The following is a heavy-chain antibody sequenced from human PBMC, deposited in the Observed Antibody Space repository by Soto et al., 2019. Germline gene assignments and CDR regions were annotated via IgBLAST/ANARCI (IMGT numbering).Heavy chain of an antibody. V-gene: IGHV1-69*01. J-gene: IGHJ5*02. CDR3: AREPQDYRAGWFDP. D-gene: IGHD4-17*01. CDR2: IIPIFGTA. CDR1: GGTFSSYA. Sequence: QVQLVQSGAEVKKPGSSVKVCCKASGGTFSSYAISWVRQAPGQGLEWMGGIIPIFGTANYAQKFQGRVTITADESTSTAYMELSSLRSEDTAVYYCAREPQDYRAGWFDPWGQGTLVTVSS.